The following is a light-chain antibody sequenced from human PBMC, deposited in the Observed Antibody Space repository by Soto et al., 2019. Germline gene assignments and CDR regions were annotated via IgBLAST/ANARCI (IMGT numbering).Light chain of an antibody. J-gene: IGKJ2*01. CDR1: QSVLYSSDNKNY. Sequence: DIVMTQSPDSLAVSLGERATINCKSIQSVLYSSDNKNYLALYQQRPGQPPKLLIYWASTRESGVPDRLSGSGSGTDFTRTITSLQAEDVAVYYCQQSASSPPTFGQGTKLEIQ. CDR3: QQSASSPPT. V-gene: IGKV4-1*01. CDR2: WAS.